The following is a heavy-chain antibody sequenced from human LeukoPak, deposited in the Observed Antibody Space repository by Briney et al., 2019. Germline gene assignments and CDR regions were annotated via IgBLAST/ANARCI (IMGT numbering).Heavy chain of an antibody. Sequence: SETLSLTCTVSGGSISSSNYYWGWIRQPPGKGLEWIGTIYYSGTTYYNPSLESRVTIFEDTSKNQFSLMLTSVTAADTAVYYCARQISDYYYYMDVWGKGTTVTVSS. J-gene: IGHJ6*03. CDR2: IYYSGTT. CDR1: GGSISSSNYY. V-gene: IGHV4-39*01. CDR3: ARQISDYYYYMDV. D-gene: IGHD2-15*01.